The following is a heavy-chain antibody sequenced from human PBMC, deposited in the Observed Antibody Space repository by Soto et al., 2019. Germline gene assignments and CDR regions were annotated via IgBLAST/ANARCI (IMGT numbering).Heavy chain of an antibody. CDR1: GFTVSSNY. J-gene: IGHJ3*02. Sequence: GSLRLSCAASGFTVSSNYMSWVRQAPGKGLEWVSVIYSGGSTYYADSVKGRFTISRDNSKNTLYLQMNSLRAEDTAVYYCARGPRYNWNDAAFDIWGQGTMVTVSS. V-gene: IGHV3-66*01. D-gene: IGHD1-1*01. CDR2: IYSGGST. CDR3: ARGPRYNWNDAAFDI.